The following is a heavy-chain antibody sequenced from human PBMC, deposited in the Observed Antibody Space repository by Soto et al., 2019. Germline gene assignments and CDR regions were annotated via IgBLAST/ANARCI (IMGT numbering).Heavy chain of an antibody. CDR3: ARHYSSGWDYFDY. V-gene: IGHV4-39*01. D-gene: IGHD6-19*01. Sequence: QLQLQESGPGLVKPSETLSLTCNVSGGSIGTWNYYWAWIRQPPGKGLEWIGSLYYSGSTYYNPSLMSRVTISVDTSKNQFSLKVTSVTAADTPVYYCARHYSSGWDYFDYWGQGTLVTVSS. J-gene: IGHJ4*02. CDR2: LYYSGST. CDR1: GGSIGTWNYY.